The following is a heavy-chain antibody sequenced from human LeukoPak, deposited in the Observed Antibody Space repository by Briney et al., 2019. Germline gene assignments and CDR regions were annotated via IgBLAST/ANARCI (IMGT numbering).Heavy chain of an antibody. J-gene: IGHJ4*02. CDR2: IYYSGST. CDR1: GGSISNYY. Sequence: SETLSLTCTVSGGSISNYYWSWIRQPPGKGLEWIGYIYYSGSTNYNPSLKSRVTISVDTSKNQFSLKLSSVTAADTAVYYCARYMTTVTSTFDYWGQGTLVTVSS. D-gene: IGHD4-17*01. V-gene: IGHV4-59*12. CDR3: ARYMTTVTSTFDY.